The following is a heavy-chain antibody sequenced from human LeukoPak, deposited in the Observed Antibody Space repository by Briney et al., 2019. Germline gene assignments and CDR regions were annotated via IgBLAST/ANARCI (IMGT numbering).Heavy chain of an antibody. CDR3: AKPSSGWYVRFDY. V-gene: IGHV3-7*03. CDR1: GFTFSSYS. Sequence: GGSLRLSCAASGFTFSSYSMNWVRQAPGMGLEWVANIKEDGSEKHHVDSVKGRFTISRDNAKNLLYLQMNSLRAEDTAVYYCAKPSSGWYVRFDYWGQGTLVTVSS. D-gene: IGHD6-19*01. CDR2: IKEDGSEK. J-gene: IGHJ4*02.